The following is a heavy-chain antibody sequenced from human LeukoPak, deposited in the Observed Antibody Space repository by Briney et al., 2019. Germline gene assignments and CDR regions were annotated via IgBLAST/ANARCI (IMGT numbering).Heavy chain of an antibody. CDR1: SGALRSYA. CDR2: IIPIFGTA. Sequence: AAKVACKASSGALRSYAISWVRQAPGQGHEWMGGIIPIFGTANYAQKFQGRVTITADESTSTAYMELSSLRSEDTAVYYCARAMVRGVRPPYYYYYYMDVWGKGTTVTVSS. D-gene: IGHD3-10*01. CDR3: ARAMVRGVRPPYYYYYYMDV. J-gene: IGHJ6*03. V-gene: IGHV1-69*13.